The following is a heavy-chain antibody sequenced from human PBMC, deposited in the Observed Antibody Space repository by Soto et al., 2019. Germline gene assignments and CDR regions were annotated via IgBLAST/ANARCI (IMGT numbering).Heavy chain of an antibody. V-gene: IGHV3-30*18. CDR1: GFTFSSYG. Sequence: GGSLRLSCAASGFTFSSYGMHWVRQAPGKGLEWVAVISYDGSNKYYADSVKGRFTISRDNSKNTLYLQMNSLRAEDTAVYYCAKAYYDFWSGYFRGGAHYYYGMDVWGQGTTVTVSS. J-gene: IGHJ6*02. CDR3: AKAYYDFWSGYFRGGAHYYYGMDV. CDR2: ISYDGSNK. D-gene: IGHD3-3*01.